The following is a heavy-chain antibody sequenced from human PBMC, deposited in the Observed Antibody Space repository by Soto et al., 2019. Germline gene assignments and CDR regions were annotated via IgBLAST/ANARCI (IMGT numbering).Heavy chain of an antibody. J-gene: IGHJ4*02. V-gene: IGHV3-33*01. CDR2: IWYDGNNK. CDR3: ARGLHSLFDY. Sequence: QVQLVESGGGVVQPGGSLRLSCAASGFTFSNYGMHGVRQAPGKGLEWVAVIWYDGNNKYYADSVKGRFTISRDNSNNTLYVQMTSLRAEDTAVYYCARGLHSLFDYWGQGTLVTVSS. D-gene: IGHD2-21*01. CDR1: GFTFSNYG.